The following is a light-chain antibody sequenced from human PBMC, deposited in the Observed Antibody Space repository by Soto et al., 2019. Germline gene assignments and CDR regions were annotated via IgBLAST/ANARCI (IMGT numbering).Light chain of an antibody. J-gene: IGKJ2*01. CDR2: AAS. CDR3: LQSNSFPHT. CDR1: QYISSW. Sequence: DIQMTQSPSSVSASVGDRVTITCRASQYISSWLAWYQQKPGKAPQLLIYAASSLQSGGPSRFSGSGSGTDFTLTISSLQPEDFATHYCLQSNSFPHTFGQGTKLEIK. V-gene: IGKV1-12*01.